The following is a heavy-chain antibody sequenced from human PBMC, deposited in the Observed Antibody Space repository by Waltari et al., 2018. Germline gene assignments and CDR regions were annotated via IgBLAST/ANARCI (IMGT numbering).Heavy chain of an antibody. CDR1: GDSISSSSYY. J-gene: IGHJ5*02. CDR3: ARLRSNMTPFDP. CDR2: IYYSGST. D-gene: IGHD2-8*01. Sequence: QLQLQGSGPGQVNPSETLSLTCTVSGDSISSSSYYWGWIRQPPGKGLEWIGSIYYSGSTYYNPSLKSRLSISVDMPKNQFSLKLSSVTAADAAIYYCARLRSNMTPFDPWGQGTLVTVSS. V-gene: IGHV4-39*01.